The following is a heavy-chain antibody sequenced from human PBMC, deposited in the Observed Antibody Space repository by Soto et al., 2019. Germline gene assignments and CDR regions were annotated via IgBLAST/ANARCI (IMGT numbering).Heavy chain of an antibody. Sequence: SETLSLTCTVSGGSISSGGYYWSWIRQHPGKGLEWIGYIYYSGSTYYDPALKSRVTISVDMSKNQFSLKLTSVTAADTAVYYCAKVDADYWYLDSWGQGTLVTVSS. D-gene: IGHD4-17*01. J-gene: IGHJ4*02. CDR3: AKVDADYWYLDS. CDR1: GGSISSGGYY. V-gene: IGHV4-31*03. CDR2: IYYSGST.